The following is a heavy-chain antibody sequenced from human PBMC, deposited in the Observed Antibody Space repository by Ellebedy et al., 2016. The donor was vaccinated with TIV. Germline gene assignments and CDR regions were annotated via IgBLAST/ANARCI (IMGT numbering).Heavy chain of an antibody. D-gene: IGHD1-26*01. CDR1: GFTFTTYA. CDR2: IGTGGNT. J-gene: IGHJ6*02. V-gene: IGHV3-23*01. Sequence: GESLKISCAASGFTFTTYAMHWVRQAPGKGLEWVSGIGTGGNTFYADSVRGRFTISRDNSRSTLYLQMNSLRAEDSAVYYCAKDMVFGDGKWEIDVWGQGTTVTVSS. CDR3: AKDMVFGDGKWEIDV.